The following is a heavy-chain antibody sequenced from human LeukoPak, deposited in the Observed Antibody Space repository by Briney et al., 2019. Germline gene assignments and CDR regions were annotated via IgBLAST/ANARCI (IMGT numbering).Heavy chain of an antibody. CDR2: IDYAGRT. CDR3: ARFRYSYGVGAFDI. V-gene: IGHV4-30-4*07. J-gene: IGHJ3*02. D-gene: IGHD5-18*01. Sequence: SQTLSLTCAVSGGFISSGGYSWSWIRQPPGKGLEWIGYIDYAGRTNYNPSLKSRVTISADTSKNQLSLRLRSVTAADAAVYYCARFRYSYGVGAFDIWGQGTMVTVSS. CDR1: GGFISSGGYS.